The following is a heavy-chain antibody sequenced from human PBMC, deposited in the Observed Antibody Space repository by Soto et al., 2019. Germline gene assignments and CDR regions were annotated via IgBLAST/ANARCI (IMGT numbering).Heavy chain of an antibody. J-gene: IGHJ4*02. V-gene: IGHV4-4*02. D-gene: IGHD6-19*01. CDR2: IYHSGST. CDR3: ARVSSVWSPFDS. Sequence: SETLSLTCAVSGGSISSSNWWSWVRQPPGKGLEWIGEIYHSGSTNYNPSLKSRVTISVDKSKNQFSLKLSSVTAPDTAMYYCARVSSVWSPFDSWGQGALVTVSS. CDR1: GGSISSSNW.